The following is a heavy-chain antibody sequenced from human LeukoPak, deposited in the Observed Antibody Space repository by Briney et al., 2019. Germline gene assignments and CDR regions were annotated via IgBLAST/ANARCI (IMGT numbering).Heavy chain of an antibody. CDR1: GFTFSRHG. J-gene: IGHJ2*01. CDR3: ARDSSGYQGFDL. CDR2: ISDRDGST. D-gene: IGHD3-22*01. V-gene: IGHV3-23*01. Sequence: GGSLRLSCAASGFTFSRHGMSWVRQAPGKGLEWVSAISDRDGSTYLADSVKGRFTISRDNSKDTLYLQMNSLRVEDTALYYCARDSSGYQGFDLWGRGTLVTVS.